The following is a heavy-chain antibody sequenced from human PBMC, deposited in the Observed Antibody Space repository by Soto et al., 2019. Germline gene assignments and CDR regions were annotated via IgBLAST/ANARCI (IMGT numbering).Heavy chain of an antibody. CDR1: GASIRIGGYS. CDR3: ARAAVGLDYGYSPVVGSTSHYYFGMDV. Sequence: QVHLQESGPGLMKPSQTLSLTCSVSGASIRIGGYSWSWLRQHPGKGLEWVGSIYDSVTTYYSPSLKSLITMSIDTAKNQFSLTLTSVTAADTAVFYGARAAVGLDYGYSPVVGSTSHYYFGMDVWGPGTTVTVSS. D-gene: IGHD4-17*01. J-gene: IGHJ6*02. CDR2: IYDSVTT. V-gene: IGHV4-31*01.